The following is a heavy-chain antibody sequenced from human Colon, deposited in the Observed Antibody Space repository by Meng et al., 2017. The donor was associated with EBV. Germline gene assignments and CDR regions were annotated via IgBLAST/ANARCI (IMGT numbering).Heavy chain of an antibody. CDR2: IYYSGST. CDR1: GGSISSGNHY. J-gene: IGHJ4*02. V-gene: IGHV4-30-4*01. Sequence: QVQLQESGPGLVKPSQXLSLTCTVSGGSISSGNHYWSWIRQHPGKGLEYIGYIYYSGSTYYNPSLKSRVIISVDTSKNQFSLRLNSVTAADTAVYFCARGELLWDYWGQGTLVTVSS. CDR3: ARGELLWDY. D-gene: IGHD2-2*01.